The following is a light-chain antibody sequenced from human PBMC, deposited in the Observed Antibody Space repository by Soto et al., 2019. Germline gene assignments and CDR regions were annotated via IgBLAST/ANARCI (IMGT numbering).Light chain of an antibody. CDR2: DAS. CDR3: QQYNSYSWP. CDR1: QSISSW. J-gene: IGKJ1*01. V-gene: IGKV1-5*01. Sequence: DIQMTLSPSTLSASVGDRVTITCRASQSISSWLAWYQQKPGKAPKLLIYDASSLESGVPSRFSGSGSGTEFTLTISSLQPDDFATYYCQQYNSYSWPLCQGTNVHIK.